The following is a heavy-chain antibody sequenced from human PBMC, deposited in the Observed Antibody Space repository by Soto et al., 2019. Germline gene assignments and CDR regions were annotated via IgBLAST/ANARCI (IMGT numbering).Heavy chain of an antibody. Sequence: SVKVSCKASGGTFSSYAISWVRQAPGQGLEWMGGIIPIFGTANYAQKFQGRVTITADESTSTAYMELSSLRSEDTAVYYCARVRDYDILTGSYYFEYWGQGTLVTVSS. CDR1: GGTFSSYA. V-gene: IGHV1-69*13. CDR3: ARVRDYDILTGSYYFEY. CDR2: IIPIFGTA. J-gene: IGHJ4*02. D-gene: IGHD3-9*01.